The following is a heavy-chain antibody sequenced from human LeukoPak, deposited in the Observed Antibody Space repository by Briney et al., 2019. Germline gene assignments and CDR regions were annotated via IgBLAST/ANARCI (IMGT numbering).Heavy chain of an antibody. CDR1: GYSISSDYY. CDR3: AGAAGIAAANLGY. Sequence: SETLSLTCTVSGYSISSDYYWGWIRQPPGKGLAWIGYIYYSGSTNYNPSLKSRVTISVDTSKNQFSLKLSSVTAADTAVYYCAGAAGIAAANLGYWGQGTLVTVSS. J-gene: IGHJ4*02. D-gene: IGHD6-13*01. CDR2: IYYSGST. V-gene: IGHV4-61*01.